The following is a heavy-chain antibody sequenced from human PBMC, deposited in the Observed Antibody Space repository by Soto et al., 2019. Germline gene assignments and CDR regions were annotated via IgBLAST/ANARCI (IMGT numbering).Heavy chain of an antibody. V-gene: IGHV1-69*13. J-gene: IGHJ3*02. CDR2: IIPIFGTA. CDR3: ARDLCGGDCYPDAFDI. D-gene: IGHD2-21*02. Sequence: SVKVSCKASGGTFSSYAISWVRQAPGQGLEWMGGIIPIFGTANYAQKFQGRVTITADESTSTAYMELSSLRSEDTAVYYCARDLCGGDCYPDAFDIWGQGTMVTVSS. CDR1: GGTFSSYA.